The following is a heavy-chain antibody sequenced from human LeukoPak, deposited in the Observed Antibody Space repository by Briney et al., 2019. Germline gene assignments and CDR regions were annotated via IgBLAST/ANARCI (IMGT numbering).Heavy chain of an antibody. D-gene: IGHD6-19*01. V-gene: IGHV6-1*01. J-gene: IGHJ5*02. Sequence: SQTLSLTCAISGDIVSSDGASWNWIRQSRSRGLEWLERTYYSSKWYNDYAISLKSRITINPDTSNNQFSLQLSSVSPEDTAMYWCAREGVAGDNWFDPWGQGTLVTVSS. CDR1: GDIVSSDGAS. CDR3: AREGVAGDNWFDP. CDR2: TYYSSKWYN.